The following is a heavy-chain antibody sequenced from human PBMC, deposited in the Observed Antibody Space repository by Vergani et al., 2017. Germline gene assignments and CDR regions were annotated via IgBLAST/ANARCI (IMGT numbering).Heavy chain of an antibody. Sequence: DVQLVESGGGLVRPGGSLRLSCAGSGLSFSKYNMEWVRQAPGKGLKWVSTISSSGSNMSYSDLLKGRFTISRDNAKNSLFLQINSLRAEDTAVYYCARHRIYYDSSGYEFGSYYYFYYMDVWGKGTTVTVSS. J-gene: IGHJ6*03. CDR1: GLSFSKYN. D-gene: IGHD3-22*01. V-gene: IGHV3-21*01. CDR2: ISSSGSNM. CDR3: ARHRIYYDSSGYEFGSYYYFYYMDV.